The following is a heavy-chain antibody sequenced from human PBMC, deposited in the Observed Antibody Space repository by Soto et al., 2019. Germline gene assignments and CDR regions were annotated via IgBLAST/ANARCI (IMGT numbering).Heavy chain of an antibody. Sequence: GASVKVSCKASGGTFSSYAISWVRQAPGQGLEWMGGIIPIFGTANYAQKFQGRVTITADKSTSTAYMELSSLRSEDTAVYYCARWYSSSGRNYYYYYGMDVWGQGTTVTVSS. J-gene: IGHJ6*02. CDR3: ARWYSSSGRNYYYYYGMDV. CDR1: GGTFSSYA. V-gene: IGHV1-69*06. D-gene: IGHD6-13*01. CDR2: IIPIFGTA.